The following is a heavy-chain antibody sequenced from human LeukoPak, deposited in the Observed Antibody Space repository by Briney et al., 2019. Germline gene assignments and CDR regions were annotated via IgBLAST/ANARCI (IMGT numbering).Heavy chain of an antibody. CDR1: GFTFSSYS. J-gene: IGHJ3*02. Sequence: GGSLRLSCAASGFTFSSYSMSWVRQAPGKGLEWVSSISSSSSYIYYADSVKGRFTISRDNAKNSLYLQMNSLRAEDTAVYYCAREAAGTAGGAFDIWGQGTMVTVSS. CDR2: ISSSSSYI. V-gene: IGHV3-21*01. D-gene: IGHD6-13*01. CDR3: AREAAGTAGGAFDI.